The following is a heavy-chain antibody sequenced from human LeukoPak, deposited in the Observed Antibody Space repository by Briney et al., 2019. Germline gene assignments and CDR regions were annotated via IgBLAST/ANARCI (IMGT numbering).Heavy chain of an antibody. J-gene: IGHJ4*02. CDR1: GGSISSYY. CDR3: ARADGDSSGYSYYFDY. V-gene: IGHV4-4*07. CDR2: IYTSGST. Sequence: SETLSLTCTVSGGSISSYYWSWIRQPAGKGLQWIGRIYTSGSTNYNPSLKSRVTMSVDKSKNQFSLKLSSVTAADTAVYYCARADGDSSGYSYYFDYWGQGTLVTVSS. D-gene: IGHD3-22*01.